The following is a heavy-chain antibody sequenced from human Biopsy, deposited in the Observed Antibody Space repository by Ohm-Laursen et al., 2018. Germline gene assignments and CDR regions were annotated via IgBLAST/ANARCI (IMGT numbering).Heavy chain of an antibody. D-gene: IGHD6-19*01. CDR2: IYDRGSTA. V-gene: IGHV4-61*01. Sequence: GTLSLTCTVSGDSVRSGSFYWTWIRQSPGQGLEYIGYIYDRGSTANYNPSLESRVTMSVDMPKNQFSLKLSSVTAADTAIYYCARGMRSSGWPYFDSWGQGTLVTVSS. CDR3: ARGMRSSGWPYFDS. CDR1: GDSVRSGSFY. J-gene: IGHJ4*02.